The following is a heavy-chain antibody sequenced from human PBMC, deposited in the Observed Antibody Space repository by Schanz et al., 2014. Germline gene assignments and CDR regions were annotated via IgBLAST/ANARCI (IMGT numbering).Heavy chain of an antibody. Sequence: EVQLLESGGGLVQPGGSLRLSCAASGFTFRNYGMSWVRQAPGQGLEWVSVIYSGDNTYYADSVKGRFTISRDNSKNTVYLQMNSLRAEDTAIYYCAKDLAAVGVFDYWGQGSLVTVSP. CDR2: IYSGDNT. CDR1: GFTFRNYG. D-gene: IGHD6-13*01. J-gene: IGHJ4*02. V-gene: IGHV3-23*01. CDR3: AKDLAAVGVFDY.